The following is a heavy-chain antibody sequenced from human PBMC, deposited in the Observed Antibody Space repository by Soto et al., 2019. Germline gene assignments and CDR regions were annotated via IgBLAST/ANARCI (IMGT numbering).Heavy chain of an antibody. CDR1: GITYTTYA. V-gene: IGHV1-3*04. D-gene: IGHD5-12*01. Sequence: QVQLVQSGAEVKKPGASVKVACKASGITYTTYAIHWVRQAPGQGLEWMGWINTGNGNTRYSQRFQGRVTLTTDTSASTAYKDVSSLTSEDTAVYYCARAISGYVSWGQGTLITVSS. J-gene: IGHJ5*02. CDR3: ARAISGYVS. CDR2: INTGNGNT.